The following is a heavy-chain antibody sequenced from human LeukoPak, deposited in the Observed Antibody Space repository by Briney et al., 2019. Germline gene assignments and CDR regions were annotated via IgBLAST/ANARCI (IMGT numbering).Heavy chain of an antibody. Sequence: SQTLSLTCTVSGGSISRGNYYWYWIRQPAGKGLEWIGRIYTSGSTNYNPSLKSRVTMSVDTSKNQFSLKLSSVTAADTAVYYCARARDSSGSNALFDYWGQGTLVTVSS. CDR2: IYTSGST. CDR3: ARARDSSGSNALFDY. V-gene: IGHV4-61*02. D-gene: IGHD6-19*01. CDR1: GGSISRGNYY. J-gene: IGHJ4*02.